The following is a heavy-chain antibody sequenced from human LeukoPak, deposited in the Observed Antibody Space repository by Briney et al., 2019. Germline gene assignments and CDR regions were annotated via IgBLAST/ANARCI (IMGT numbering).Heavy chain of an antibody. CDR1: GFTFSSYG. CDR2: ISYDGSNE. Sequence: SGGSLRLSCAASGFTFSSYGMHWVRQAPGKGLEWVAVISYDGSNEYYADSVKGRFTISRDNSKNTLYLQMNSLRAEDTAVYYCAKEGITMVRGVIGDFDYWGQGTLVTVSS. D-gene: IGHD3-10*01. V-gene: IGHV3-30*18. CDR3: AKEGITMVRGVIGDFDY. J-gene: IGHJ4*02.